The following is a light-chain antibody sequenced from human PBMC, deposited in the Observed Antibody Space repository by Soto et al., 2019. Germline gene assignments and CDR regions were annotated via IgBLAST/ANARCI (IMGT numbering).Light chain of an antibody. V-gene: IGLV1-40*01. J-gene: IGLJ3*02. CDR1: SSNIGAGYD. CDR3: QSYDSLLRV. CDR2: RNT. Sequence: QAVVTQPPSVSGAPGQRVTISCTGNSSNIGAGYDVHWYRQLPGAAPKLLIYRNTNRPSGVPDRFSASKSGTSASLAITGLQAEDEADYYCQSYDSLLRVFGGGTKVTVL.